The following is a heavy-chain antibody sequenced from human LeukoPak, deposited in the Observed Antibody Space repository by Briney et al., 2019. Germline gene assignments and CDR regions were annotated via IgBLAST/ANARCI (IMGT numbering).Heavy chain of an antibody. CDR1: GGTFSSYA. J-gene: IGHJ4*02. Sequence: SVKVSCKASGGTFSSYAISWVRQAPGQGLEWMGRIIPILGIANYAQKFQGRVTITADKSTSTAYMELSSLRSEDTAVYYCAIIAGDYGGDYFDYWGQGTLVTASS. D-gene: IGHD4-17*01. CDR3: AIIAGDYGGDYFDY. CDR2: IIPILGIA. V-gene: IGHV1-69*04.